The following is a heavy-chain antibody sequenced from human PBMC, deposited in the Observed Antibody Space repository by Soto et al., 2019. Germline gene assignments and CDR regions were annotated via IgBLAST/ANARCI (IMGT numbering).Heavy chain of an antibody. CDR2: ITESGGST. V-gene: IGHV3-23*01. CDR1: GFTFRSYA. CDR3: ARDTSGWHDASDI. Sequence: EVQLLESGGGLVQPGGSLRLSCAASGFTFRSYAMSWVRQAPGKGLEWVSTITESGGSTYSAASVKGRFSISRDSSKNTVNLQMNSLRAEDTAIYYCARDTSGWHDASDIWGQGTMVTVSP. D-gene: IGHD6-19*01. J-gene: IGHJ3*02.